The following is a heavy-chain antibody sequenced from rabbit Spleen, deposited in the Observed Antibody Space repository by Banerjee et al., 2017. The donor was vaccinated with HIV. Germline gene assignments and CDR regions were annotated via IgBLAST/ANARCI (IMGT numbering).Heavy chain of an antibody. V-gene: IGHV1S43*01. Sequence: QEQLVESGGGLVQPEGSLTLTCTAAGFSFSSSYYMCWVRQAPGKGLEWIACIYNGDGATWYSNAVNGRFTISRSTSPNTVDLKLTNLTAAATATSFCSRALATMTMMITPFNLWGPGTLVTVS. CDR1: GFSFSSSYY. D-gene: IGHD2-1*01. J-gene: IGHJ4*01. CDR3: SRALATMTMMITPFNL. CDR2: IYNGDGAT.